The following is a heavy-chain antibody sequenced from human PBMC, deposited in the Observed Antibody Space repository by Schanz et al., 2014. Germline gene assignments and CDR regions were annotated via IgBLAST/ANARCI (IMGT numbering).Heavy chain of an antibody. V-gene: IGHV3-33*06. CDR1: GFTFSSYG. Sequence: QVQLVESGGCVVQPGRSLRLSCAASGFTFSSYGMHWVRQAPGKGLEWVAVIWYDGNNKYYADSVKGRFTISRDNSKNILYLQMNSLRAEDTALYYCAKDPHKDYGGKPQTFDIWGQGTMVTVSS. CDR2: IWYDGNNK. J-gene: IGHJ3*02. D-gene: IGHD4-17*01. CDR3: AKDPHKDYGGKPQTFDI.